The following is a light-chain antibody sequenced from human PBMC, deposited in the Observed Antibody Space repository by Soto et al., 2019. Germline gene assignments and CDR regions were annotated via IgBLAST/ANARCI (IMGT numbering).Light chain of an antibody. J-gene: IGKJ1*01. CDR1: QSVSSIY. CDR2: GVS. V-gene: IGKV3-20*01. Sequence: EIVMTQSPATLSVSPGERATLSCRASQSVSSIYLAWYQQKPGQAPRLLIYGVSSRATGIPDRFSGSGSGTDFTLTISRLEPEDFAVYYCHQYGTSLWTFGQGTKVDIK. CDR3: HQYGTSLWT.